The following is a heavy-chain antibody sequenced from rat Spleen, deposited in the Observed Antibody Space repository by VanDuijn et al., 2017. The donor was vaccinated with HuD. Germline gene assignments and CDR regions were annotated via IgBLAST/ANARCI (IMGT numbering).Heavy chain of an antibody. CDR2: ISYDGSNT. CDR3: ATAGSRVSRFAY. Sequence: EVQLVESGGGLVQPGRSLKLSCAASGFTFSDYNMAWVRQAPMKGLEWVATISYDGSNTYYRDSVKGRFTISRDNTKSTLYLQMDSLGSEDTATYYCATAGSRVSRFAYWGQGTLVTVSS. V-gene: IGHV5-7*01. J-gene: IGHJ3*01. D-gene: IGHD1-4*01. CDR1: GFTFSDYN.